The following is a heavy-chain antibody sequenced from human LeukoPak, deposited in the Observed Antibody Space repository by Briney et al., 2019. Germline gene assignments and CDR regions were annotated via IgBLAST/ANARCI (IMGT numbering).Heavy chain of an antibody. V-gene: IGHV1-2*02. Sequence: ASVKVSCKASGYTFTGYYMHWVRQAPGQGLERMGWINPNSGGTNYAQKVQGRGTMTRDTSISTAYMELSRLRSDDTAVYYCARVRDDDYYYGMDVWGQGTTVTVSS. CDR3: ARVRDDDYYYGMDV. CDR1: GYTFTGYY. D-gene: IGHD3-10*01. CDR2: INPNSGGT. J-gene: IGHJ6*02.